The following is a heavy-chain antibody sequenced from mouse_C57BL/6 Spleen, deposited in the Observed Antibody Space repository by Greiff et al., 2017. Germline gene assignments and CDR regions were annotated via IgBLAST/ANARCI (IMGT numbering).Heavy chain of an antibody. CDR1: GFTFSSYA. CDR2: ISDGGSYT. Sequence: EVQRVESGGGLVKPGGSLKLSCAASGFTFSSYAMPWVRQTPEKRLEWVGTISDGGSYTDYPDNVKGRFTISRDNAKNNPYLQMSHLKSEDTAMYYCSRDGYYGNQYYFDYWGQGTTLTVSS. CDR3: SRDGYYGNQYYFDY. D-gene: IGHD1-1*01. V-gene: IGHV5-4*01. J-gene: IGHJ2*01.